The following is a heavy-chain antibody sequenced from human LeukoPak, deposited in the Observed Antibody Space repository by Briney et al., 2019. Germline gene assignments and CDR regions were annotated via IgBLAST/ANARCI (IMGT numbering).Heavy chain of an antibody. V-gene: IGHV3-33*01. CDR1: GFTFSSYG. CDR2: IWYDGSNK. Sequence: PGGSLRLSCAASGFTFSSYGMHWVRQAPGKGLEWVAVIWYDGSNKYYADSVKGRLTISRDNSKNTLYLQMNSLRAEDTAVYYCARERGFMPSHYYYGMDVWGQGTTVTVSS. CDR3: ARERGFMPSHYYYGMDV. D-gene: IGHD3-16*01. J-gene: IGHJ6*02.